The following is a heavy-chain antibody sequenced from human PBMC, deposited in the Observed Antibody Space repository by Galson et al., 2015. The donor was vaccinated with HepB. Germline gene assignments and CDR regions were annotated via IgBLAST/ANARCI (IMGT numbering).Heavy chain of an antibody. CDR2: ISGSGGST. Sequence: SLRLSCAASGFTFSSYAMSWVRQAPGKGLEWVSAISGSGGSTYYADSVKGRFTISRDNSKNTLYLQMNSLRAEDTAVYYCAKGGYCSGGSCSSYYYGMDVWGQGTTVTVSS. D-gene: IGHD2-15*01. CDR3: AKGGYCSGGSCSSYYYGMDV. V-gene: IGHV3-23*01. CDR1: GFTFSSYA. J-gene: IGHJ6*02.